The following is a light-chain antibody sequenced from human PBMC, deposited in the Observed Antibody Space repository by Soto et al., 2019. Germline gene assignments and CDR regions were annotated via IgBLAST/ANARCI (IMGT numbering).Light chain of an antibody. Sequence: AIRMTQSPSSLSASTGDRVTITCRASQGISSYLAWYQQKPGKAPKLLIYAASTLQGGVPSRFSGSGSGTDFTLTISCLQSEDFATYYCQQYYSYPRTFGQGAKWIS. CDR3: QQYYSYPRT. CDR2: AAS. CDR1: QGISSY. V-gene: IGKV1-8*01. J-gene: IGKJ1*01.